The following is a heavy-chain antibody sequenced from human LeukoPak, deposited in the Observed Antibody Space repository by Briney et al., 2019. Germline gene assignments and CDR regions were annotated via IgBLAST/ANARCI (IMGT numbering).Heavy chain of an antibody. D-gene: IGHD4-23*01. Sequence: SETLSLTCAVYGGSFSNYYWSWIRQPPGKGLEWIGEINHSGSTNYNPSLKSRVTISVDTSKNQFSLKLSSVTAADTAVSYGTGGGGDYGANPPIDDWGQGTLVIVSS. V-gene: IGHV4-34*01. J-gene: IGHJ4*02. CDR1: GGSFSNYY. CDR3: TGGGGDYGANPPIDD. CDR2: INHSGST.